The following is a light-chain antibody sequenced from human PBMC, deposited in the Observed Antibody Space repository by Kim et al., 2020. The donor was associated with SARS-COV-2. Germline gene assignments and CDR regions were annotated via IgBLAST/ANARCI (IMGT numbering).Light chain of an antibody. CDR2: GAS. Sequence: DIVLTQSPSTLSLSPVERATLSCRASQSVSSSLAWYQQRPGQTPRLLIYGASTRATGIPDRFSGSGSGTDFILTISRLEPEDFAIYYCQQYADSSLSFGGGTKVDIK. CDR1: QSVSSS. V-gene: IGKV3-20*01. J-gene: IGKJ4*01. CDR3: QQYADSSLS.